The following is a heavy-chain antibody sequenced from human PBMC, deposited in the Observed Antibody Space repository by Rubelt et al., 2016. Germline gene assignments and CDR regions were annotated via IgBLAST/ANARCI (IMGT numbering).Heavy chain of an antibody. V-gene: IGHV4-59*12. CDR2: IYYTGST. D-gene: IGHD2-15*01. CDR3: ANYCSGGSCYYFDY. CDR1: GGSITNYY. J-gene: IGHJ4*02. Sequence: QVQLQESGPGLVKPSQTLSLTCTVSGGSITNYYWSWIRQPPGKGLDWIGYIYYTGSTNYNPSLQSRVTVSVDTPKNQISLKLTSVTAADTAVYYCANYCSGGSCYYFDYWGQGTLVTVSS.